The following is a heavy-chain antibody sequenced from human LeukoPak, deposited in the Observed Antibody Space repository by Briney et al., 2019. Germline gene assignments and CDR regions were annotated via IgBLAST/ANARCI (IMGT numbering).Heavy chain of an antibody. CDR3: ARRCVTMVRGLLQAHYYYYMDV. J-gene: IGHJ6*03. CDR1: GGSISSYY. CDR2: IYYSGST. V-gene: IGHV4-59*12. D-gene: IGHD3-10*01. Sequence: PSETLSLTCTVSGGSISSYYWSWIRQPPGKGLEWIGYIYYSGSTNYNPSLKSRVTISVDTSKNQFSLKLSSVTAADTAVYYCARRCVTMVRGLLQAHYYYYMDVWGKGTAVTISS.